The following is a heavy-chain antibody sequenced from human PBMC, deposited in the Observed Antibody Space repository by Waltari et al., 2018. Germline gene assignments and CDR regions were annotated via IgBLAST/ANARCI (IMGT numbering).Heavy chain of an antibody. J-gene: IGHJ3*02. V-gene: IGHV3-74*01. D-gene: IGHD3-10*01. CDR3: ARDYNRVAFDI. CDR2: INTDGRST. CDR1: GFTFSSYW. Sequence: EVQLVESGGGLVQPGGSLRLSCAASGFTFSSYWMHWVRQAPGKGLVGVSRINTDGRSTSYAVSVKGRFTISRDNAKNTLYLQMNSLRAEDTAVYYCARDYNRVAFDIWGQGTMVTVSS.